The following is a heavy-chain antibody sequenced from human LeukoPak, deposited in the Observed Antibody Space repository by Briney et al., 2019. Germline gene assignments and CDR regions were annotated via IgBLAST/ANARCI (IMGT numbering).Heavy chain of an antibody. Sequence: ASVKVSCKASGYTFTGYYMHWVRQAPGQGLEWMGWINPNSGGTNYAQKFQGRVTMTRDTSISTAYMELSRLRSDDTAVYYCARSDCSSTSCYVGDDWFDPWGRGTLVTVSS. CDR3: ARSDCSSTSCYVGDDWFDP. CDR1: GYTFTGYY. J-gene: IGHJ5*02. D-gene: IGHD2-2*01. V-gene: IGHV1-2*02. CDR2: INPNSGGT.